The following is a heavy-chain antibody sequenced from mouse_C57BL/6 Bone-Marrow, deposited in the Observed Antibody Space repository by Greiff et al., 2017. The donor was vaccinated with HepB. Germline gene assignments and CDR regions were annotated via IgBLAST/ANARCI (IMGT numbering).Heavy chain of an antibody. Sequence: MLVESGGDLVKPGGSLKLSCAASGFTFSSYGMSWVRQTPDKRLEWVATISSGGSYTYYPDSVKGRFTISRDNAKNTLYLQMSSLKSEDTAMYYCARRTKGLGTWFAYWGQGTLVTVSA. CDR1: GFTFSSYG. D-gene: IGHD2-14*01. CDR2: ISSGGSYT. V-gene: IGHV5-6*02. J-gene: IGHJ3*01. CDR3: ARRTKGLGTWFAY.